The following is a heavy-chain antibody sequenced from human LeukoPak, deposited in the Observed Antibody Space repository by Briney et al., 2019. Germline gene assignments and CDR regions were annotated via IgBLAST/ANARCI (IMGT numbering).Heavy chain of an antibody. D-gene: IGHD6-13*01. V-gene: IGHV3-74*01. CDR2: INSDGSST. CDR3: VRQYRVAAPADY. Sequence: GGSLRLSCAASGFTFSNYWVHWVRQAPGKGLVWLSRINSDGSSTSYADSVKGRFTISRDNAKNTLYVQMNSLRGEDTAVYYCVRQYRVAAPADYWGQGTLVTVSS. CDR1: GFTFSNYW. J-gene: IGHJ4*02.